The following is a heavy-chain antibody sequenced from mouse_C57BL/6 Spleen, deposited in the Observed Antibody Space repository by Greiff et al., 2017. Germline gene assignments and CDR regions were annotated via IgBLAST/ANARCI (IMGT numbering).Heavy chain of an antibody. CDR3: ARQGYYGSSLDY. V-gene: IGHV5-17*01. CDR2: ISSGSSTI. CDR1: GFTFSDYG. Sequence: EVQLVESGGGLVKPGGSLKLSCAASGFTFSDYGMHWVRQAPEKGLEWVAYISSGSSTIYYADTVKGRFTISRDNAKNTLFLQRTSLRSEDTAMYYCARQGYYGSSLDYWGQGTTLTVSS. J-gene: IGHJ2*01. D-gene: IGHD1-1*01.